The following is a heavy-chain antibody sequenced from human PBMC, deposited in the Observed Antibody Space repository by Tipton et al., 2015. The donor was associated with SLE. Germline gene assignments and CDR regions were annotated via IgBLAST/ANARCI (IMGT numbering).Heavy chain of an antibody. V-gene: IGHV4-59*01. D-gene: IGHD3-10*02. J-gene: IGHJ3*02. Sequence: TLSLTCTVSGGSISSYYWSWIRQPPGKGLEWIGYIYYSGSTNYNPSLKSRVTISVDTSKNQFSLKLSSATAADTAVYYCARERLFARRGFDIWGQGTMVTVSS. CDR3: ARERLFARRGFDI. CDR2: IYYSGST. CDR1: GGSISSYY.